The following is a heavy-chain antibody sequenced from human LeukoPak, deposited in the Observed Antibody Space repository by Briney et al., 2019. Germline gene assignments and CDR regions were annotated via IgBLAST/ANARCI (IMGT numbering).Heavy chain of an antibody. D-gene: IGHD3-9*01. CDR2: IYYSGST. CDR3: AREVEAPDILTGYYFDY. CDR1: GGSISSGGYY. Sequence: KPSQTLSLTCTVSGGSISSGGYYWSWIRQRPGKGLEWIGYIYYSGSTYYNPSLKSRVTISVDTSKNQFSLKLGSVTAADTAVYYCAREVEAPDILTGYYFDYWGQGTLVTVSS. V-gene: IGHV4-31*03. J-gene: IGHJ4*02.